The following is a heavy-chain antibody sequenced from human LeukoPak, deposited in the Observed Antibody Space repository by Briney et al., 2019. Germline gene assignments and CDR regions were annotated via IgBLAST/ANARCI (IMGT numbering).Heavy chain of an antibody. J-gene: IGHJ6*04. V-gene: IGHV3-74*01. CDR2: INSDGSST. D-gene: IGHD2-2*01. CDR1: GFTFSSYW. Sequence: GGSLRLSCAASGFTFSSYWMHWVRHAPGKGLVWVSRINSDGSSTTYADSVKDRFTISRDNAKNTLYLQTNSLRAEDTAVYYCARDQRYCSSTSCPKNYYYYYGMDVWGKGTTVTVSS. CDR3: ARDQRYCSSTSCPKNYYYYYGMDV.